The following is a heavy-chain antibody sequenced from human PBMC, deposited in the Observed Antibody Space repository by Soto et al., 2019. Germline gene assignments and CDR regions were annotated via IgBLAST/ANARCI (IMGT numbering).Heavy chain of an antibody. Sequence: GGSLRLSCAASGFTISDYYMSWIRQAPGKGLEWVSYISSSGSTIYYADSVKGRFTISRDNAKNSLYLQMNSLRAEDTAVYYCARVGYSSSWGINYYYYYMDVWGKGTTVTVSS. V-gene: IGHV3-11*01. CDR1: GFTISDYY. CDR3: ARVGYSSSWGINYYYYYMDV. CDR2: ISSSGSTI. D-gene: IGHD6-6*01. J-gene: IGHJ6*03.